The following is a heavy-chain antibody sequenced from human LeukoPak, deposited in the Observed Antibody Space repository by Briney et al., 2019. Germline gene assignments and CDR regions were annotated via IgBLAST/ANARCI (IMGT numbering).Heavy chain of an antibody. CDR1: GFTFDDYA. Sequence: PGGSLRLSCAASGFTFDDYAMHWVRQAPGKGLEWVSGISWNSGSIGYADSVKGRFTISRDNAKNSLYLQMNSLRAGDTALYYCAKEHYGDYYFDYWGQGTLVTVSS. CDR2: ISWNSGSI. J-gene: IGHJ4*02. V-gene: IGHV3-9*01. D-gene: IGHD4-17*01. CDR3: AKEHYGDYYFDY.